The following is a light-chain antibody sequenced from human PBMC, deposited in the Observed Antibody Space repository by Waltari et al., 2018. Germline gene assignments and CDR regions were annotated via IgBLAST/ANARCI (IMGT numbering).Light chain of an antibody. V-gene: IGKV4-1*01. CDR3: QQYYGTPPT. J-gene: IGKJ1*01. CDR2: WAS. CDR1: QSILYSSNNKNY. Sequence: DIVMTQFPDSLAVSLGERASSNCKSSQSILYSSNNKNYLAWYQQKPGQSPKLLIYWASTRESGVPDRFSGSGSGTDFTLTSSSLQAEDVAVYYCQQYYGTPPTFGRGTKVEIK.